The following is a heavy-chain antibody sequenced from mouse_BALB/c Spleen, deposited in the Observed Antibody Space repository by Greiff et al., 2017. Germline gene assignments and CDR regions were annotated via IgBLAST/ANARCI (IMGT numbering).Heavy chain of an antibody. J-gene: IGHJ4*01. Sequence: EVQRVESGGGLVKPGGSLKLSCAASGFTFSDYYMYWVRQTPEKRLEWVATISDGGSYTYYPHSVKGRFTISRDNAKNNLYLQMSSLRSEDTAMYDYASDSGYGYYAMDYWGQGTSVTVSS. CDR2: ISDGGSYT. CDR3: ASDSGYGYYAMDY. D-gene: IGHD2-14*01. CDR1: GFTFSDYY. V-gene: IGHV5-4*02.